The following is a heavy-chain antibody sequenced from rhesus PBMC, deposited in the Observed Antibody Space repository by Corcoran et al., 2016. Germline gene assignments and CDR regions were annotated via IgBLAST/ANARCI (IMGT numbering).Heavy chain of an antibody. D-gene: IGHD4-23*01. V-gene: IGHV4-173*01. CDR3: ARERKYSNYGLDS. CDR2: ISGSGWRT. Sequence: QVQLQESGPGLVKPSETLSLTCAVSGGSISSKYWSWFRQPPGKGLEWIGRISGSGWRTDSNPSLTSRVSISTDTSKNQFSLKLGSVTAADTAVYYCARERKYSNYGLDSWGQGVVVTVSS. J-gene: IGHJ6*01. CDR1: GGSISSKY.